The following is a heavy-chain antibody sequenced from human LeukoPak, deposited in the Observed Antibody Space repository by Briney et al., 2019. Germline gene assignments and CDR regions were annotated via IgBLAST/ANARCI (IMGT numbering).Heavy chain of an antibody. CDR3: ARSQQLIRTFDS. CDR1: GDSISPYY. V-gene: IGHV4-59*01. J-gene: IGHJ4*02. D-gene: IGHD6-13*01. CDR2: IYYSGDT. Sequence: SETLSLTCIASGDSISPYYWNWIRQPPGKGLEWIGYIYYSGDTNYNPSLKSRVTMSVDTSKNQFSLRLTSVTAADTAVYYCARSQQLIRTFDSWGQGTLVTVSS.